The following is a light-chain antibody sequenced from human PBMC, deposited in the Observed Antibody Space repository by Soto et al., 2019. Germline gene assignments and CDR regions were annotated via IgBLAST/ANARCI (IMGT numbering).Light chain of an antibody. J-gene: IGLJ3*02. CDR1: SSNIGSNT. V-gene: IGLV1-44*01. Sequence: QSVLTQPPSASGTPGQRVTISCSGSSSNIGSNTVNWYQQVPGAAPKLLIYNNDHRPSGVPDRFSGSESGTSASLAISGLQSADEADYYCAAWDDRLNGPVFGGGTQLTVL. CDR3: AAWDDRLNGPV. CDR2: NND.